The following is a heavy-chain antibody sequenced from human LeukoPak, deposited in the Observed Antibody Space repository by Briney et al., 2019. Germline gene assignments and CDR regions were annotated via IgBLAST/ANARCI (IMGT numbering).Heavy chain of an antibody. CDR1: GLTFSNAW. CDR2: IKSKTDGGTT. CDR3: TTSPPVVVVITPIDY. Sequence: SLRLSCAASGLTFSNAWMSWVRQAPGKGLEWVGRIKSKTDGGTTDYAAPVKGRFTISRDDSKNTLYLQMNSLKTEDTAVYYCTTSPPVVVVITPIDYWGQGTLVTVSS. V-gene: IGHV3-15*01. D-gene: IGHD3-22*01. J-gene: IGHJ4*02.